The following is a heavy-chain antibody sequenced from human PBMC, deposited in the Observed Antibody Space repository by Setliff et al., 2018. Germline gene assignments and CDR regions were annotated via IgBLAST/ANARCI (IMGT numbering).Heavy chain of an antibody. CDR3: ARGGMAAANRKGVFEY. V-gene: IGHV1-46*01. CDR1: GYSFTGYY. Sequence: ASVKVSCKTSGYSFTGYYMHWVRQAPGQGLEWMGIIHTGGGSASYAQKFQGRVTMTSDTSTRTVYMEVNILRSDDTAVYYCARGGMAAANRKGVFEYWGQGTLVTVSS. D-gene: IGHD6-13*01. CDR2: IHTGGGSA. J-gene: IGHJ4*02.